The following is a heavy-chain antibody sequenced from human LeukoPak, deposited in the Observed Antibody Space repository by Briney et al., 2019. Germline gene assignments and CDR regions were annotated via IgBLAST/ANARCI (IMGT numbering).Heavy chain of an antibody. J-gene: IGHJ4*02. CDR3: ARPLERRLIHYFDF. Sequence: PGRSLRLSCAASGFTFDDYAMHWVRQAPGKGLEWVSGISWNSGSIGYADSVKGRFTISKDNSNNTVYLEINSLRSEDTAVYYCARPLERRLIHYFDFWGPGTLVTVSS. D-gene: IGHD6-25*01. CDR2: ISWNSGSI. V-gene: IGHV3-9*01. CDR1: GFTFDDYA.